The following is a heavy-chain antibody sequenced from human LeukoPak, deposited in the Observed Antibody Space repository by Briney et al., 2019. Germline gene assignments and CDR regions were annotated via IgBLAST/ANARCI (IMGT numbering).Heavy chain of an antibody. CDR2: ISGSGGST. CDR1: GFTFSTYT. D-gene: IGHD1-26*01. J-gene: IGHJ4*02. CDR3: AKEGFRRVGATGFDY. Sequence: GGSLRLSCAASGFTFSTYTMNWVRQAPGKGLEWVSAISGSGGSTYYADSVKGRFTISRDNSKNTLYLQMNSLRAEDTAVYYCAKEGFRRVGATGFDYWGQGTLVTVSS. V-gene: IGHV3-23*01.